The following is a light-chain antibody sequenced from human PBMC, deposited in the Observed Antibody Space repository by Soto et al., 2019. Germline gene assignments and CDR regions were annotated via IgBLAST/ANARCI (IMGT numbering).Light chain of an antibody. V-gene: IGKV3-15*01. J-gene: IGKJ3*01. Sequence: EIVMTQSPATLSVSPGERATLSCRASQSISTNLAWYQQKPGQAPRLLLYDASTRATDIPPRFSGSGSGTEFTLTISSLQSEDFAVYYCQHFNSWPPVVTFGPGPKVDIK. CDR2: DAS. CDR1: QSISTN. CDR3: QHFNSWPPVVT.